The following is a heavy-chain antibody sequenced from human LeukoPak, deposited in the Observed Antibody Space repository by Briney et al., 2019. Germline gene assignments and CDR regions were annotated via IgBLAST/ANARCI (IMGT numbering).Heavy chain of an antibody. D-gene: IGHD3-10*01. Sequence: SQTLSLTCTVSGGSISSGNYYWSWIRQPAGKGLEWIGRTYTSGTTNYNPSLKSRVTISLNTSKNQFSLKLSSVTAADTAVYYCAGNYYGSGSYYSEDRYWGQGTLVTVSS. CDR1: GGSISSGNYY. J-gene: IGHJ4*02. CDR2: TYTSGTT. CDR3: AGNYYGSGSYYSEDRY. V-gene: IGHV4-61*02.